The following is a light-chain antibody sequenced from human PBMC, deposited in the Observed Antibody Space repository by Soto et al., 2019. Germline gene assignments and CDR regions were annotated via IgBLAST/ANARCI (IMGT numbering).Light chain of an antibody. CDR1: SSDVGAYNY. J-gene: IGLJ2*01. V-gene: IGLV2-11*01. CDR2: DVN. CDR3: CSYAGSYTLV. Sequence: QSALTQPRSVSGSPGQSVTISCTGTSSDVGAYNYVSWYQQHPGKAPKVMIYDVNKRTSGVPDRFSGSKSDNTASLTISGLQAEDEADYYCCSYAGSYTLVFGGGTKVTVL.